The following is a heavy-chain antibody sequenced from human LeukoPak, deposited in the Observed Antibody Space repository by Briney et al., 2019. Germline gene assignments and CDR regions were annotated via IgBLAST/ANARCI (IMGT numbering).Heavy chain of an antibody. Sequence: GGSLRLSCAAPGFPFSSYAMHWVRQAPGKGLEYVSAISSNGGSTSYANSVKGRFTISRDNSKNTLYLQMGSLRAEDMAVYYCARSSIVVVSILDYWGQGTLVTVPS. CDR3: ARSSIVVVSILDY. CDR1: GFPFSSYA. J-gene: IGHJ4*02. D-gene: IGHD2-2*01. CDR2: ISSNGGST. V-gene: IGHV3-64*01.